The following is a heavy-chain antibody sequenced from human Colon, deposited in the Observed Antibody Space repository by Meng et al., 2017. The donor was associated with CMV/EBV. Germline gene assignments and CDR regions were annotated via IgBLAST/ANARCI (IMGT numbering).Heavy chain of an antibody. J-gene: IGHJ6*02. Sequence: GESLKISCAASGFSVSSDYMSWVRQAPGQGLERVATIFGDHNTYYADSVKGRFTIFRDDPKNTVSLEMNSLRAEDTAMYYCARKASHFYYGMDVWGQGTTVTVSS. CDR3: ARKASHFYYGMDV. V-gene: IGHV3-53*01. CDR2: IFGDHNT. CDR1: GFSVSSDY.